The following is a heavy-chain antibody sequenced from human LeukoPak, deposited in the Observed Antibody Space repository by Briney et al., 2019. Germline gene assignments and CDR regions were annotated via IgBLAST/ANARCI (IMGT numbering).Heavy chain of an antibody. CDR2: INGSGGSS. J-gene: IGHJ1*01. CDR3: AKLPNYYDSGGAYFQH. CDR1: GFTFSSYG. D-gene: IGHD3-22*01. V-gene: IGHV3-23*01. Sequence: GGSLRLSCAASGFTFSSYGMSWVRQARGKGLEWVSAINGSGGSSYYADSVKGRFTISRDNSKNTLYLQMNSLRAEDTAVYYCAKLPNYYDSGGAYFQHWGQGTLVTVSS.